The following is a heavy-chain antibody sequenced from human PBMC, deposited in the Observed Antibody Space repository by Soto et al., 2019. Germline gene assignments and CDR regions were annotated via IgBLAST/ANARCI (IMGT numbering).Heavy chain of an antibody. J-gene: IGHJ6*03. CDR2: IIPHFGPA. V-gene: IGHV1-69*06. CDR3: ARGALLDWHNDFALDA. D-gene: IGHD3-9*01. CDR1: GYSCNNDG. Sequence: SVKVSCKASGYSCNNDGVNWVRQAPGQGLEWVGGIIPHFGPAKYPQKFQGRATITADTPTNTVFMELLSLKSDDTAIYYCARGALLDWHNDFALDAWGNGTWVSV.